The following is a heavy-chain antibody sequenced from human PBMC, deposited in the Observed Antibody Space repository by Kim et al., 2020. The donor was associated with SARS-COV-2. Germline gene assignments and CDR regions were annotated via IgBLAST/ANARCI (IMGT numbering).Heavy chain of an antibody. Sequence: GGSLRLSCAASGFTFSSYAMHWVRQAPGKGLEWVAVISYDGSNKYYADSVKGRFTISRDNSKNTLYLQMNSLRAEDTAVYYCARETLEVTHYWGQGTLVT. CDR2: ISYDGSNK. V-gene: IGHV3-30-3*01. CDR1: GFTFSSYA. D-gene: IGHD5-18*01. J-gene: IGHJ4*02. CDR3: ARETLEVTHY.